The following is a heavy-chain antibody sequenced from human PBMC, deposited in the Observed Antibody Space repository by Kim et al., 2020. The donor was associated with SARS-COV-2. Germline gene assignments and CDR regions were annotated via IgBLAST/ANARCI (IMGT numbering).Heavy chain of an antibody. D-gene: IGHD2-15*01. J-gene: IGHJ6*02. CDR2: IKEDGSEK. CDR1: GFSFSSYW. Sequence: GGSLRLSCAASGFSFSSYWMTWVRQVPGKGLEWVANIKEDGSEKDYVDSAKGRFTISRDNAKHSLFLQMNSLIADDTAVYFCAGADRGYYYFYGMDVWG. V-gene: IGHV3-7*03. CDR3: AGADRGYYYFYGMDV.